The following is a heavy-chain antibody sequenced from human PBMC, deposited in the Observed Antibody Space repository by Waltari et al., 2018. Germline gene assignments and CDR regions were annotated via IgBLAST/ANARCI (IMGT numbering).Heavy chain of an antibody. Sequence: EVQLLESGGGLVQPGGSLRLSCAASGFTFRSYAISASGTNTYYADSVKGRFTISRDNSRDKLYLQMNRLTAEDTAVYFCATTRDYGDYTSFYFDSWGQGTLVTVSS. D-gene: IGHD4-17*01. CDR2: ASGTNT. J-gene: IGHJ4*02. V-gene: IGHV3-23*01. CDR1: GFTFRSYA. CDR3: ATTRDYGDYTSFYFDS.